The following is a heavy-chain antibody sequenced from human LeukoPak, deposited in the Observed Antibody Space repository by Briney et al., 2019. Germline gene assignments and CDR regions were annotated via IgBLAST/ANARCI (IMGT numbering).Heavy chain of an antibody. CDR3: AKESLRSPNSFDY. CDR2: IGSDDTP. J-gene: IGHJ4*02. Sequence: LPGGSLRLSCAASGFTLSSSAISWVRQAPGKGLKWVSAIGSDDTPYYADSVKGRFTISRDNSKNTAYLQMNSLRAEDTAVYYCAKESLRSPNSFDYWGLGTLVTVSS. D-gene: IGHD2-21*02. V-gene: IGHV3-23*01. CDR1: GFTLSSSA.